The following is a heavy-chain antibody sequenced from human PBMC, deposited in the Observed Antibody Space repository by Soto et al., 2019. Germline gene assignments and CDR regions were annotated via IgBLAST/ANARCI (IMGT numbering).Heavy chain of an antibody. V-gene: IGHV3-7*03. J-gene: IGHJ4*02. CDR1: GFTFSSYW. D-gene: IGHD3-22*01. Sequence: VGSLRLSCAASGFTFSSYWMSWARQAPGKGLEWVANIKQDGSEKYYVGSVKGRFTISKDNAKNSLYLQMNSLRAEDTAVYYCARDYYDSRGYSDYWGQGTPVTVSS. CDR2: IKQDGSEK. CDR3: ARDYYDSRGYSDY.